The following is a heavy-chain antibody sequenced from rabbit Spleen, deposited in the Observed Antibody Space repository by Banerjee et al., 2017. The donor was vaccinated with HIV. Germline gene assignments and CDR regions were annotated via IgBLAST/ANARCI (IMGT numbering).Heavy chain of an antibody. Sequence: QSLEESGGGLVQPAGSLTLTCKASGFSFSDRDVMCWVRQAPGKGLEWIACINAVTGKAVYPNWAQGRFTFSKTSSTTVTLQMTSLTAADTATYFCARDAGTSFSTYGMDLWGQGTLVTVS. CDR3: ARDAGTSFSTYGMDL. J-gene: IGHJ3*01. D-gene: IGHD8-1*01. CDR1: GFSFSDRDV. CDR2: INAVTGKA. V-gene: IGHV1S40*01.